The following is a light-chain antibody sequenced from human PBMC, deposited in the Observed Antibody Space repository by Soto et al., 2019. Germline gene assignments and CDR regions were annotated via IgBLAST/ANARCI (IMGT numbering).Light chain of an antibody. V-gene: IGLV2-14*03. CDR3: SSYTSSSTPVL. CDR1: SSDVDGYNY. J-gene: IGLJ2*01. Sequence: QSALTQPASVSGSPGQSITISCTGTSSDVDGYNYVSWYQHHPGKAPKLMIYDVSNRPSGVSNRFSGSKSGNTASLTISGLQAADEADYYCSSYTSSSTPVLFGGGTKLTVL. CDR2: DVS.